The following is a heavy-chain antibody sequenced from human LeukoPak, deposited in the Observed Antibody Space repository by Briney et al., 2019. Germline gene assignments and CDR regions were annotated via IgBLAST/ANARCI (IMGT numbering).Heavy chain of an antibody. D-gene: IGHD2-15*01. CDR2: ISSSSGSTI. V-gene: IGHV3-11*04. J-gene: IGHJ4*02. Sequence: GGSLRLSCAASGFTFSDYFMSWIRQAPGKGLEWVSYISSSSGSTINYADSVKGRFTISRDNAKNSLYLQMNSLRAEDTAVYYCVRDNPRCCGVVPANIDDYWGQGTLVTVSS. CDR1: GFTFSDYF. CDR3: VRDNPRCCGVVPANIDDY.